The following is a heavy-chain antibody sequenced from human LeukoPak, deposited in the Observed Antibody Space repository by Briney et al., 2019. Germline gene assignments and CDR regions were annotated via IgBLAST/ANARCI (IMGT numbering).Heavy chain of an antibody. Sequence: PGRSLRLSCAASGFSFDDYAIHWVRQAPGKGLEWVSGISWNSGSIGYADSVKGRFTISRDNAKNSLYLQMNSLRAEDTALYYCAKDILSGSYYYFDYWGQGTLVTVSS. V-gene: IGHV3-9*01. CDR1: GFSFDDYA. D-gene: IGHD1-26*01. CDR2: ISWNSGSI. CDR3: AKDILSGSYYYFDY. J-gene: IGHJ4*02.